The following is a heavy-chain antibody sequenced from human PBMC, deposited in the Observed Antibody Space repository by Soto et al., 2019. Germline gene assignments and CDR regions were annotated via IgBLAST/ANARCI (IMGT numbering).Heavy chain of an antibody. D-gene: IGHD2-15*01. CDR2: ISAYSGNI. Sequence: QVQLVQSGADVKKPGASVKVSCKASGYTFTRYGTSWARQVPGQGLEWMGWISAYSGNINYAQKFQDRITMTTDTSTSTAYMELRSVRSDDTSVYYCASDCSGGTCSFNYWGQGTLVTVSS. V-gene: IGHV1-18*01. CDR3: ASDCSGGTCSFNY. CDR1: GYTFTRYG. J-gene: IGHJ4*02.